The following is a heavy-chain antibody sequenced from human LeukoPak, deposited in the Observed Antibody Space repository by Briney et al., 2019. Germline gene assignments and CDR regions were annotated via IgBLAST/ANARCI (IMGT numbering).Heavy chain of an antibody. Sequence: PGGSLRLSCAASGLTFSSYWMHWVRQAPGKGLVWVSRINSDGSSTSYADSVKGRFTISRDNAKNTLYLQMNSLRAEDTALYFCAKDRPTYGSGSPIDFWGQGTLVTVSS. CDR2: INSDGSST. D-gene: IGHD3-10*01. J-gene: IGHJ4*02. V-gene: IGHV3-74*01. CDR1: GLTFSSYW. CDR3: AKDRPTYGSGSPIDF.